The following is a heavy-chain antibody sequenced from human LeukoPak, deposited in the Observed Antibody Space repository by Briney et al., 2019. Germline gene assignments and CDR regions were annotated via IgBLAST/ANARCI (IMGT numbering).Heavy chain of an antibody. CDR2: ISGSGGST. D-gene: IGHD3-22*01. CDR3: AKVSPSSGYYHPELYFDY. J-gene: IGHJ4*02. V-gene: IGHV3-23*01. CDR1: GFTFSSYA. Sequence: GGSLRPSCAASGFTFSSYAMSWVRQAPGKGLEWVSAISGSGGSTYYADSVKGRFTISRDNSKNTLYLQMNSLRAEDTAVYYCAKVSPSSGYYHPELYFDYWGQGTLVTVSS.